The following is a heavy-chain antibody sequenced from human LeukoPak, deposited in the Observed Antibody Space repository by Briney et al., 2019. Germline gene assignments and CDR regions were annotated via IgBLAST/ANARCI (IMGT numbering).Heavy chain of an antibody. D-gene: IGHD3-9*01. CDR2: ISSSGSFI. V-gene: IGHV3-21*01. J-gene: IGHJ6*03. CDR3: ARDKKEYFDNFESKYYYMDV. CDR1: GFTFSTYS. Sequence: PGGSLRLSCAASGFTFSTYSMNWVRQAPGKGLEWVSSISSSGSFIYSTASVRGRFTISRDNAKNSLYLQMNSLRAEDTAVYYCARDKKEYFDNFESKYYYMDVWGKGTTVTVSS.